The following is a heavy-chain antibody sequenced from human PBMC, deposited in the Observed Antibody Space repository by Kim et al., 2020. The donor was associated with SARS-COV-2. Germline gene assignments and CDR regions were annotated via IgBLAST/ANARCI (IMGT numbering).Heavy chain of an antibody. CDR1: GFTFDDYA. J-gene: IGHJ6*02. CDR3: AKDLGAAGPHYYYYGMDV. D-gene: IGHD6-13*01. V-gene: IGHV3-9*01. Sequence: GGSLRLSCAASGFTFDDYAMHWVRQAPGKGLEWVSGISWNSGSIGYADSVKGRFTISRDNAKNSLYLQMNSLRAEDTALYYCAKDLGAAGPHYYYYGMDVWGQGTTVTVSS. CDR2: ISWNSGSI.